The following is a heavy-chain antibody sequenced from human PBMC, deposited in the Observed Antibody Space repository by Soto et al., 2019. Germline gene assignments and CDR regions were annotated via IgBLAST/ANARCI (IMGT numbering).Heavy chain of an antibody. J-gene: IGHJ4*02. Sequence: GGSLRLSCAASAFTFNIFAMSWVRQSPGKGLEWVSTISGSGGSTYYADAVKGRFTISRDNSMGTLYLQMKSLRVEDTAIYYCAKEVSLGSTVDLGYWGQGTLVTVSS. V-gene: IGHV3-23*01. D-gene: IGHD7-27*01. CDR2: ISGSGGST. CDR3: AKEVSLGSTVDLGY. CDR1: AFTFNIFA.